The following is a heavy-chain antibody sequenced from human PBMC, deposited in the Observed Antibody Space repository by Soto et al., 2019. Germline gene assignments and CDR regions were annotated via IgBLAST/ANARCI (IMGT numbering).Heavy chain of an antibody. Sequence: SETLSLTCTVSGGSISSSSYYWGWIRQPPGKGLEWIGSIYYSGSTYYNPSLKSRVTISVDTSKNQFSLKLSSVTAADTAVYYCARQEGNTDTAMPYTLYYFDYWGQGTLVTVSS. CDR1: GGSISSSSYY. CDR2: IYYSGST. V-gene: IGHV4-39*01. J-gene: IGHJ4*02. D-gene: IGHD5-18*01. CDR3: ARQEGNTDTAMPYTLYYFDY.